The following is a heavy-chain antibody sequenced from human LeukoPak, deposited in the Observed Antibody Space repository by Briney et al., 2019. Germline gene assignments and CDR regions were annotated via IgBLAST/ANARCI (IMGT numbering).Heavy chain of an antibody. J-gene: IGHJ3*02. D-gene: IGHD1-26*01. CDR2: IYSGGNT. Sequence: PGGSLRLSCTVSGFTVSINSMSWVRQAPGKGLEWVSFIYSGGNTHYSDSVKGRFTISRDNSKNTLYLQMNSLRAEDTAVYYCAKESGSYFWRAFDIWGQGTMVTVSS. CDR3: AKESGSYFWRAFDI. V-gene: IGHV3-53*01. CDR1: GFTVSINS.